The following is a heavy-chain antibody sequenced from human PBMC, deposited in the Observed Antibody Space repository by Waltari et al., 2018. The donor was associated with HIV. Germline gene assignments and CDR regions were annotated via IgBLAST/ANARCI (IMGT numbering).Heavy chain of an antibody. D-gene: IGHD4-4*01. CDR2: INSDGSST. CDR3: ATFPINDHSNKRLGY. J-gene: IGHJ4*02. CDR1: GVTFSSYW. Sequence: EVQLVESGGGLVQPGGSLRLSCAASGVTFSSYWMHWVRPAPGKGLVWVSRINSDGSSTTYADSVKGRFTISRDNAKNTLYLQMNSLRDEDTAVYYCATFPINDHSNKRLGYWGQGTLVTVSS. V-gene: IGHV3-74*01.